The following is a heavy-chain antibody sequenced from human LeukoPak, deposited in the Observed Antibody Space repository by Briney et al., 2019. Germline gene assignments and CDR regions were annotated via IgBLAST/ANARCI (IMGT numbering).Heavy chain of an antibody. Sequence: GGSLRLSCAASGFTFSSYGMHWVRQAPGKGLEWVAFIRYDGSNKYYADSVKGRFTISRDNSKNTLYLQMNSLRAEDTAVYYCAKGGYYIQGSSTSCIDYWGQGTLVTVSS. D-gene: IGHD2-2*01. J-gene: IGHJ4*02. CDR1: GFTFSSYG. CDR3: AKGGYYIQGSSTSCIDY. CDR2: IRYDGSNK. V-gene: IGHV3-30*02.